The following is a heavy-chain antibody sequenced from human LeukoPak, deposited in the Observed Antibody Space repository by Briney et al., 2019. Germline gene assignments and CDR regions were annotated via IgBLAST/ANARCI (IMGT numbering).Heavy chain of an antibody. D-gene: IGHD2-21*01. CDR3: ARDVVPYYYYYMDV. Sequence: AGGSLRLSCAASGFTFSSYGMHWVRQAPGKGLEWVAVISYDGSNKYYADSVTGRFTISRENSKNTLYLQMISLRTEDTAVYYCARDVVPYYYYYMDVWGKGTTVTVSS. CDR2: ISYDGSNK. V-gene: IGHV3-30*03. J-gene: IGHJ6*03. CDR1: GFTFSSYG.